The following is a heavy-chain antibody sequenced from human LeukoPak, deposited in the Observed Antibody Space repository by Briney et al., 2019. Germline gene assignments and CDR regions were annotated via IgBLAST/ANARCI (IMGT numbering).Heavy chain of an antibody. V-gene: IGHV3-7*01. CDR1: GFTFSSYW. D-gene: IGHD3-9*01. CDR3: ARDQKERYFDWLLSRNYYYYYMDV. CDR2: IKQDGSEK. Sequence: GGSLRLSCAASGFTFSSYWMSWVRQAPGKGLEWVANIKQDGSEKYYVDSVKGRFTISRDNAKNSLYLQMNSLRAEDTAVYYCARDQKERYFDWLLSRNYYYYYMDVWGKGTTVTVSS. J-gene: IGHJ6*03.